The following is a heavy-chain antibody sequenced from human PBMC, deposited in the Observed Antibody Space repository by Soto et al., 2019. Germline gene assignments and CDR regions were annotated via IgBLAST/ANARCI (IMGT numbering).Heavy chain of an antibody. Sequence: GGSLRLSCAASGFTFNDYALHWVRQAPGKGLEWVSGINWNSGSIGYADSVKGRFTISRDNAKNSLDLQMNSLRPEDTAFYYCARAAEAYYGSGSFGYLDNWGQGTLVTVSS. CDR1: GFTFNDYA. D-gene: IGHD3-10*01. J-gene: IGHJ4*02. CDR2: INWNSGSI. CDR3: ARAAEAYYGSGSFGYLDN. V-gene: IGHV3-9*01.